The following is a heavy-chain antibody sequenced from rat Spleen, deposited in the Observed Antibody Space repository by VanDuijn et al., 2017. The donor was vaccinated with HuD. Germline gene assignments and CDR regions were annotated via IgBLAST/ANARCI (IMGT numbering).Heavy chain of an antibody. CDR3: AKDGPFYYYTRHHYWYFDF. D-gene: IGHD1-1*01. CDR1: GFTFSDYY. J-gene: IGHJ1*01. Sequence: EVQLVESGGGLVQPGRSLILSCAASGFTFSDYYIAWVRQAPTTGLEWVATISYDGSSTYYRDPVKGRFTISRDNAKSTLYLQMDSLRSEDTATYYCAKDGPFYYYTRHHYWYFDFWGPGTMVTVSS. CDR2: ISYDGSST. V-gene: IGHV5S10*01.